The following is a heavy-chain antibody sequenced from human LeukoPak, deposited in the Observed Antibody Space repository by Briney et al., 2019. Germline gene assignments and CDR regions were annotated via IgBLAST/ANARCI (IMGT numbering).Heavy chain of an antibody. Sequence: GGSLRLSCAASGFTFSTYWMSWVRQAPGKGLEWVANIKDDGSEKYYVDSVKGRFSISRDNAKSSLYLQVNSLRAEDTAVYYCARDDRGYYYGSSGHNRIFYFYALDVWGQGTTVTVSS. V-gene: IGHV3-7*01. CDR3: ARDDRGYYYGSSGHNRIFYFYALDV. CDR1: GFTFSTYW. D-gene: IGHD3-22*01. J-gene: IGHJ6*02. CDR2: IKDDGSEK.